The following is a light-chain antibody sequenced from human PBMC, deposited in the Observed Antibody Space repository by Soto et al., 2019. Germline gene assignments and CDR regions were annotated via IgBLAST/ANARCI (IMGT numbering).Light chain of an antibody. V-gene: IGLV2-14*01. CDR2: QVT. Sequence: QPVLAQPASMSGSPGQSITISCTGSGSDIATCNYVSWYQQYPGKAPKLLIYQVTSRASWVSHCFSGSKSGTTAALTISGLQPKDAAEYYCKSNSSTSFYVFGTGTKVPVL. CDR1: GSDIATCNY. J-gene: IGLJ1*01. CDR3: KSNSSTSFYV.